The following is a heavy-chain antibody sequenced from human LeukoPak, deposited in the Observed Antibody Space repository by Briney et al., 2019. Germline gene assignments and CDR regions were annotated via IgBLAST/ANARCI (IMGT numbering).Heavy chain of an antibody. CDR1: GGSISSYY. Sequence: PSETLSLTCTVSGGSISSYYWSWIRQPPGKGLEWIGYIYYSGSTYYNPSLKSRVTISVDTSKNQFSLKLSSVTAADTAVYYCAREAYYYDSSGPFDYWGQGTLVTVSS. CDR3: AREAYYYDSSGPFDY. V-gene: IGHV4-59*12. CDR2: IYYSGST. D-gene: IGHD3-22*01. J-gene: IGHJ4*02.